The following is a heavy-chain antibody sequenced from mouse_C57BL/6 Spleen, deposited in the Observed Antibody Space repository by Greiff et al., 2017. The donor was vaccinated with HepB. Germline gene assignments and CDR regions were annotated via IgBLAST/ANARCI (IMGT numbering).Heavy chain of an antibody. J-gene: IGHJ4*01. D-gene: IGHD3-2*02. Sequence: EVKLLESGGGLVQPGGSMKLSCVASGFTFSNYWMNWVRQSPEKGLEWVAQIRLKSDNYATHYAESVKGRFTISRDDSKSSVYLQMNNLRAEDTGIYYCTGSSGPYYAMDYWGQGTSVTVSS. V-gene: IGHV6-3*01. CDR1: GFTFSNYW. CDR3: TGSSGPYYAMDY. CDR2: IRLKSDNYAT.